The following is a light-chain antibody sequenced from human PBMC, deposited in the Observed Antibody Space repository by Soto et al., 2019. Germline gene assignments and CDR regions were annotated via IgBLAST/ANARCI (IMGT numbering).Light chain of an antibody. CDR2: ENT. CDR1: SSNIGAGYA. J-gene: IGLJ1*01. CDR3: QSYDNTLSAYV. Sequence: QSALTQPPSVSGAPGQRVTISCTGSSSNIGAGYAAHWYQQLPGTAPKLLIYENTNRPSGVPDRFSGSRSGTSASLAITGLQTEDEAAYYCQSYDNTLSAYVFGTGTKLTVL. V-gene: IGLV1-40*01.